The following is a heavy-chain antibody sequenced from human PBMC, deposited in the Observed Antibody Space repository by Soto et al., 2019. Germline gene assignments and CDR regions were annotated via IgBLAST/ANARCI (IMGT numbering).Heavy chain of an antibody. J-gene: IGHJ6*02. CDR1: GFTFSSYA. V-gene: IGHV3-23*01. Sequence: PGGSLRLSCAASGFTFSSYAMSWVRQAPGKGLEWVSAISGSGGSTYYADSVKGRFTISRDNSKNTLYLQMNSLRAEDTAVYYCAKNGGQWLVRGGYYYRMAVWGQGTTVTVSS. D-gene: IGHD6-19*01. CDR2: ISGSGGST. CDR3: AKNGGQWLVRGGYYYRMAV.